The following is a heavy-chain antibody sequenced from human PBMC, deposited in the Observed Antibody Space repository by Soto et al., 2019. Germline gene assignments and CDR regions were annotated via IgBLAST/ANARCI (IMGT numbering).Heavy chain of an antibody. V-gene: IGHV3-23*01. CDR1: GFTFSRYS. J-gene: IGHJ4*02. CDR3: AQSFDY. CDR2: ISADGTRT. Sequence: PGGSLRLSCSASGFTFSRYSMTWVRQGPEKGLEWVSEISADGTRTYYADSVKGRFTVSRDNSKNTLYLQMNSLRAEDTAVYYCAQSFDYWGQGTLFTVSS.